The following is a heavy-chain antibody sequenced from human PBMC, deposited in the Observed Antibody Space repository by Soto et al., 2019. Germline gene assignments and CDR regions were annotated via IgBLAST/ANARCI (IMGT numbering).Heavy chain of an antibody. D-gene: IGHD3-10*01. Sequence: QVQLVQSGAEVKKPGSSVKVSCKASGGTFSSYAISWVRQAPGQGLEWMGGIIPIFGTANYAQKFQGRVTISADESTSTAYMELSSLRSEETAVYYCATTYYYGSGSYFQANYYYYGMDVWGQGTTVTVSS. CDR2: IIPIFGTA. J-gene: IGHJ6*02. CDR1: GGTFSSYA. CDR3: ATTYYYGSGSYFQANYYYYGMDV. V-gene: IGHV1-69*01.